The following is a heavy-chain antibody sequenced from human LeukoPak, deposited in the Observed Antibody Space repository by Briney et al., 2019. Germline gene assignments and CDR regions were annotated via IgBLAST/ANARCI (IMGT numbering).Heavy chain of an antibody. V-gene: IGHV3-74*01. CDR1: GFTFSSYW. Sequence: GGSLRLSCAASGFTFSSYWMHWVRQAPGKGLVWVSRTSSDGSSTSYADSVKGRFSTSRDNAKNTLYLQMNSLRAEDTAVYYCAKAVGTTNMGSWGQGALVTVSS. CDR2: TSSDGSST. D-gene: IGHD2-2*01. CDR3: AKAVGTTNMGS. J-gene: IGHJ5*02.